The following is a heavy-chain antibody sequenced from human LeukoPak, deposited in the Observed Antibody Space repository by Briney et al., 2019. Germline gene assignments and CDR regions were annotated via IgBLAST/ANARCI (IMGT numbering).Heavy chain of an antibody. CDR3: ASRAMITFGGVIVTQSYFDY. V-gene: IGHV1-69*13. Sequence: VEVSCKASGGTFSSYAISWVRQAPGQGLEWMGGIIPIFGTANYAQKFQGRVTITADESTSTAYMELSSLRSEDTAVYYCASRAMITFGGVIVTQSYFDYWGQGTLVTVSS. CDR2: IIPIFGTA. J-gene: IGHJ4*02. D-gene: IGHD3-16*02. CDR1: GGTFSSYA.